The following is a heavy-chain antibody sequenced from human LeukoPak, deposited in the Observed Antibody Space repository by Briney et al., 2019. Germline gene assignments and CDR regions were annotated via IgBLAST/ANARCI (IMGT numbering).Heavy chain of an antibody. CDR2: IIPIFGTA. CDR1: GGTFSSYA. J-gene: IGHJ3*02. CDR3: AKGDIVVVTAIQHAFDI. Sequence: SVKVSCKASGGTFSSYAISWVRPAPGQGLEWMGRIIPIFGTANYAQKFQGRVTITADKSTSTAYMELSSLRSEDTAVYYCAKGDIVVVTAIQHAFDIWGQGTMVTVSS. D-gene: IGHD2-21*02. V-gene: IGHV1-69*06.